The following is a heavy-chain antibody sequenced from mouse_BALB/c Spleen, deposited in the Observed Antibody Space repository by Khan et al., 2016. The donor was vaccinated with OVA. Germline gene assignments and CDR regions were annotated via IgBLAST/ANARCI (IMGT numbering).Heavy chain of an antibody. CDR1: GYTFTDFT. CDR2: ISTYYGDA. Sequence: QVQLKESGAELVRPGVSVKISCKGSGYTFTDFTMHWVKQSHAMSLAWIGVISTYYGDADYSQKFKGKATMTVDKSSNTAYMDLARLTSEDSAIYYCARGGGGDRFLYWGQGTLVTVAA. J-gene: IGHJ3*01. V-gene: IGHV1S137*01. D-gene: IGHD3-2*01. CDR3: ARGGGGDRFLY.